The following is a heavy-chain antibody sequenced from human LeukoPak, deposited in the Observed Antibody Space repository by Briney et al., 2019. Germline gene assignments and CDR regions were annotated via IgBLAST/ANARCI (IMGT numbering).Heavy chain of an antibody. Sequence: GGSLRLSCAASGFTFSSYDMHWVRQAPGKGLEWMADITYDGSNKYYADSVKGRFTISRDNSKNTLYLQMNSLRAEDTVVYYCARGASDYYDSSGYYRNWFDPWGQGTLVTVSS. CDR3: ARGASDYYDSSGYYRNWFDP. V-gene: IGHV3-30-3*01. J-gene: IGHJ5*02. CDR2: ITYDGSNK. CDR1: GFTFSSYD. D-gene: IGHD3-22*01.